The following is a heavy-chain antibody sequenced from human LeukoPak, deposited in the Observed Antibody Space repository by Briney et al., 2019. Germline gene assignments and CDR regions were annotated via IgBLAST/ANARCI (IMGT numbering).Heavy chain of an antibody. V-gene: IGHV3-23*01. CDR3: AKDQRGSYQFDY. CDR1: GFTFSSYG. J-gene: IGHJ4*02. Sequence: PGGSLRLSCAASGFTFSSYGMSWVRQAPGKGLEWVSAISGSGGSTYYADSVKGRFTISRDNSKNTLYLQMNSLRAEDTAVYYCAKDQRGSYQFDYWGQGTLVTVSS. D-gene: IGHD1-26*01. CDR2: ISGSGGST.